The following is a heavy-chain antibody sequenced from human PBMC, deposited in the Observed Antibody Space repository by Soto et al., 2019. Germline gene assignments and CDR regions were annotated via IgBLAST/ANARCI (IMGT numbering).Heavy chain of an antibody. D-gene: IGHD2-15*01. CDR2: ITNRGTHT. V-gene: IGHV3-21*01. J-gene: IGHJ5*01. CDR1: GFSFSSYT. Sequence: EVQLVESGGGLVKPGECLRLYCAASGFSFSSYTMNWVRQAPGKGLQWVSSITNRGTHTYSADSVKGRFTISRDNDKNSLYLQMNNLRAEDTAIYFCARAHEVAWFDSWGLGTLVTVTS. CDR3: ARAHEVAWFDS.